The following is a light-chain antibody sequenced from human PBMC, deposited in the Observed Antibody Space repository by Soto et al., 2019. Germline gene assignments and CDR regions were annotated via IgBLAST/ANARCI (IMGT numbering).Light chain of an antibody. CDR2: DVN. CDR1: GSDFGAYNY. CDR3: SSYTNSSTS. J-gene: IGLJ2*01. Sequence: QSALTQPASVSGSPGQSITISCTGTGSDFGAYNYASWYQQHPGKAPKLMIYDVNNRPSGVSSRFSGSKSGNTASLTISGLRAEDEADYYCSSYTNSSTSFGGGTKVTVL. V-gene: IGLV2-14*03.